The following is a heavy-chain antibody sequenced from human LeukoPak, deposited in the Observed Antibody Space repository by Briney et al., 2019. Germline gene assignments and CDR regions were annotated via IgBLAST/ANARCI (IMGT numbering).Heavy chain of an antibody. Sequence: ASVKVSCKASGYTFTNYGINWARHAPGQGLERMGWISAYNGNTNYAQKFQGRVTMTTDTFTSTAYMELRSLRSDDTAVYYCARDLYGDYQFDYWGQGTLVTVSS. CDR2: ISAYNGNT. CDR3: ARDLYGDYQFDY. CDR1: GYTFTNYG. D-gene: IGHD4-17*01. V-gene: IGHV1-18*01. J-gene: IGHJ4*02.